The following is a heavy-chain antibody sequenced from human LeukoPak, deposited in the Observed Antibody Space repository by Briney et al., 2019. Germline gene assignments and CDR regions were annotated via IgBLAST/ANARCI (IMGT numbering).Heavy chain of an antibody. CDR2: ISGSGGST. J-gene: IGHJ5*02. D-gene: IGHD2-2*01. CDR1: GFTFSSYA. V-gene: IGHV3-23*01. CDR3: AKDPRYCSSTSCSRRVGWFDP. Sequence: PGGSLRLSCAASGFTFSSYAMSWVRQAPGKGLEWVSAISGSGGSTYYADSVKGRFTISRDNSKKTLYLQMNSLRAEDTAVYYCAKDPRYCSSTSCSRRVGWFDPWGQGTLVTVSS.